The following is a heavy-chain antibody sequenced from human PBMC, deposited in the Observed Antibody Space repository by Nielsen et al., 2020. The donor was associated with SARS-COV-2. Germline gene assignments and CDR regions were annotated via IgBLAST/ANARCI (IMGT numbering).Heavy chain of an antibody. CDR1: GFTFSSYW. V-gene: IGHV3-7*03. CDR3: ARGGAPRGWYYGMDV. CDR2: IKQDGSEK. J-gene: IGHJ6*02. D-gene: IGHD5-12*01. Sequence: GGSLRLSCAASGFTFSSYWMSWVRQAPGKGLEWVANIKQDGSEKYYVDSVKGRFTISRDNAKNSLYLQMNSLRAEDTAVYYCARGGAPRGWYYGMDVWGQGTTVTVSS.